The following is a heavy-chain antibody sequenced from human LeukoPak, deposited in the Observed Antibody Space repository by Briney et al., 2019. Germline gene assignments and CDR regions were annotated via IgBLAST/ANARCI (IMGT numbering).Heavy chain of an antibody. CDR1: GFSFSSYG. Sequence: PGRSLRLSCAASGFSFSSYGMNWVRQAPGKGLAWVSYISTGSSTIHYADSVKGRFTISRDNAKNSLYLQMNSLRDEDTAVYYCARPRDGYNYGAFDIWGQGTMVTVSS. D-gene: IGHD5-24*01. CDR2: ISTGSSTI. CDR3: ARPRDGYNYGAFDI. J-gene: IGHJ3*02. V-gene: IGHV3-48*02.